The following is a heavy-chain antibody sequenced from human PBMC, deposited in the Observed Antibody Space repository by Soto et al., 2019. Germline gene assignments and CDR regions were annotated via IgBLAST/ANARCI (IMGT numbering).Heavy chain of an antibody. J-gene: IGHJ5*02. V-gene: IGHV1-18*01. CDR2: ISAYNGNT. D-gene: IGHD2-2*01. Sequence: ASVKVSCKASGYTFTSYGISWVRQAPGQGLEWMGWISAYNGNTNYAQKLQGRVTMTTDTSTSTAYMELRSLRSDDTAVYYCARVPAAPLPHFNWFDPWGQGTLVTVSS. CDR3: ARVPAAPLPHFNWFDP. CDR1: GYTFTSYG.